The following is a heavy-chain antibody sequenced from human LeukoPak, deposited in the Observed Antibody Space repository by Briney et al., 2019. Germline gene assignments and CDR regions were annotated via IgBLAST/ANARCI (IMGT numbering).Heavy chain of an antibody. D-gene: IGHD3-10*01. Sequence: GGSLRLSCAASGFTFSSYSMSWVRQAPGKGLEWVSAITGSGGSTYYADSVKGRVTISRDNSKNTLYLQMNSLRAEDTAVYYCAKASITMVESPFDYWGQGTLVTVSS. J-gene: IGHJ4*02. CDR3: AKASITMVESPFDY. V-gene: IGHV3-23*01. CDR2: ITGSGGST. CDR1: GFTFSSYS.